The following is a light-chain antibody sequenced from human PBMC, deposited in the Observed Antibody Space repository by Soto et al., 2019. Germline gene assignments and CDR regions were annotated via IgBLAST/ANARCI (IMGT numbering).Light chain of an antibody. CDR3: QRSYSNPPT. CDR1: QSISTY. V-gene: IGKV1-39*01. CDR2: GAT. Sequence: DIRMTQSPSSLSASVGDRVTITCRASQSISTYLSWYQQKPGKAPKLLIYGATRLQSGAPSRFTGSGSGTEFTLTISSLQPEDFATYSCQRSYSNPPTFAQGTKVDIK. J-gene: IGKJ2*01.